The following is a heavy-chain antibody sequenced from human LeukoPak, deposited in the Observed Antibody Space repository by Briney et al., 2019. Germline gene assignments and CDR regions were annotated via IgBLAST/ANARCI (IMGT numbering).Heavy chain of an antibody. CDR3: ARDQAYYDSSGYYGFDY. D-gene: IGHD3-22*01. CDR1: GFTFNTYW. J-gene: IGHJ4*02. Sequence: GGSLRLSCAASGFTFNTYWLTWVRQAPGKGLEWVANMNQDGGEKYYVDSVKGRFTISRDNAKNSLYLQMNSLRAEDTAVYYCARDQAYYDSSGYYGFDYWGQGTLVTVSS. V-gene: IGHV3-7*01. CDR2: MNQDGGEK.